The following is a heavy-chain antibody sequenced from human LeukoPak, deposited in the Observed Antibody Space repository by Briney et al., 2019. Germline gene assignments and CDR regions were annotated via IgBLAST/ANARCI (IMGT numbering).Heavy chain of an antibody. J-gene: IGHJ4*02. V-gene: IGHV3-30*02. D-gene: IGHD1-26*01. CDR3: AKDRVVGATPPAPFDY. CDR2: IRYDGRDK. CDR1: GFTFSHYG. Sequence: PGGSLRLSCAASGFTFSHYGMRWVRQAPGKGLEWVAFIRYDGRDKFYADSVKGRFTVSRDNSKNTLYLQMNSLRNEDTAVFSCAKDRVVGATPPAPFDYWGQGALVTVSS.